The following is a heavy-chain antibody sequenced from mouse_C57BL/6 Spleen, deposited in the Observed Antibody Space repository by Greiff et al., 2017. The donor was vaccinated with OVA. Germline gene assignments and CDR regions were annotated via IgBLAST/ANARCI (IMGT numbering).Heavy chain of an antibody. V-gene: IGHV5-17*01. CDR3: ARPTDDYDMDY. CDR2: ISSGSSTI. Sequence: EVKLVESGGGLVKPGGSLKLSCAASGFTFSDYGMHWVRQAPEKGLEWVAYISSGSSTIYYADTVKGRFTISRDNAKNTLFMQMTSLRSEDTAMYYCARPTDDYDMDYWGQGTSVTVSS. D-gene: IGHD2-4*01. J-gene: IGHJ4*01. CDR1: GFTFSDYG.